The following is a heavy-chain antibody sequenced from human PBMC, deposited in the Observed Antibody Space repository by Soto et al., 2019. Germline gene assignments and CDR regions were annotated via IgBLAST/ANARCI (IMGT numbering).Heavy chain of an antibody. CDR1: NGSISGFY. CDR2: IHYTGRT. D-gene: IGHD1-26*01. J-gene: IGHJ4*02. V-gene: IGHV4-59*12. CDR3: VRVGVGIGNHFDS. Sequence: PSETLSLTFSVSNGSISGFYWTWIRQPPGKILEWIGYIHYTGRTDYNPCLTSRATMAVDTSKNQFSLNLKSITAADPAVYYCVRVGVGIGNHFDSWGRGTLVTVSS.